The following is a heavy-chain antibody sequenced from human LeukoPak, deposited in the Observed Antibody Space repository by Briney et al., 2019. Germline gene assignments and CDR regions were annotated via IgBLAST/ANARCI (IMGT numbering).Heavy chain of an antibody. D-gene: IGHD3-22*01. J-gene: IGHJ3*02. Sequence: PSQTLSLTCTVSGGSISSGSYYWSWIRQPAGKGLEWIGRIYTSGSTNYNPSLKSRVTISVDTSKNQFSLKLSSVTAADTAVYYCARALPRYYYDSSGYQRTLDAFDIWGQGTMVTVSS. CDR1: GGSISSGSYY. CDR3: ARALPRYYYDSSGYQRTLDAFDI. V-gene: IGHV4-61*02. CDR2: IYTSGST.